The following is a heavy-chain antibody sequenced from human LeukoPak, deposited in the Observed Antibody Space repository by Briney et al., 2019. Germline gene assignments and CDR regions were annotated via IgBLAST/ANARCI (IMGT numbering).Heavy chain of an antibody. Sequence: GEPLKISCKGSGYSFSNDWIGWVRQMPGKGLEWMGIIYPGDSDNRYSPSFQGQVTISADKSITTAHLQWSSLEASDTAMYYCARRGCNGGSCYGYWGQGTLVTV. CDR1: GYSFSNDW. V-gene: IGHV5-51*01. J-gene: IGHJ4*02. CDR2: IYPGDSDN. D-gene: IGHD2-15*01. CDR3: ARRGCNGGSCYGY.